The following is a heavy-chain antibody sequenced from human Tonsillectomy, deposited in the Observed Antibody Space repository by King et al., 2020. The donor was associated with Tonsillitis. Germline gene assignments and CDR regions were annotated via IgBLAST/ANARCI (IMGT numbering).Heavy chain of an antibody. Sequence: VQLVESGGGVVQPGRSLRLSCAASGFTFSSYGMHWVRQAPGKGLEWVAVISYDGSNKYDADSVKGRFTISIDNSKNTLYLQMNSLRAEDTAVYYCAKDGGLTGTTSYYFDYWGQGTLVTVSS. CDR1: GFTFSSYG. J-gene: IGHJ4*02. D-gene: IGHD1-20*01. CDR3: AKDGGLTGTTSYYFDY. V-gene: IGHV3-30*18. CDR2: ISYDGSNK.